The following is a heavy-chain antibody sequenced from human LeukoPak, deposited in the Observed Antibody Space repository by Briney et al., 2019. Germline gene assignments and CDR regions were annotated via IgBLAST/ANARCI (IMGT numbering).Heavy chain of an antibody. J-gene: IGHJ5*02. CDR3: ARCRRDGYTLGRRFDP. CDR1: GDSISSTNYY. V-gene: IGHV4-39*07. CDR2: INHSGST. D-gene: IGHD5-24*01. Sequence: SETLSLTCTVSGDSISSTNYYWSWIRQSPGKGLEWVGDINHSGSTNYNPSLKSRVTISVDTSKSQFSLKLSSMTAADTAVYYCARCRRDGYTLGRRFDPWGQGTLVSVSS.